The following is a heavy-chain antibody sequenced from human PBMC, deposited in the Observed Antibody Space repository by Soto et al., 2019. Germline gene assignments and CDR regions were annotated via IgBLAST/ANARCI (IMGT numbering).Heavy chain of an antibody. CDR2: ISNNGAHT. V-gene: IGHV3-64*01. CDR1: GFTFSNYE. Sequence: EAQLVESGGGLVQPGGSLRLSCAASGFTFSNYELHWVRQPPGKGLEYVSGISNNGAHTDYAKSVKARFTISRDNSENTLYLQMGSLRAEDMALYYCARRGYGSRLPNVYMDVWGKGTTVTVSS. D-gene: IGHD6-13*01. CDR3: ARRGYGSRLPNVYMDV. J-gene: IGHJ6*03.